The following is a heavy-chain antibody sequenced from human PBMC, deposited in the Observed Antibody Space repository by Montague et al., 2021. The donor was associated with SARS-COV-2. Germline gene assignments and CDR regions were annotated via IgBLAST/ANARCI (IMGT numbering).Heavy chain of an antibody. CDR3: ARHFPSGYTFGLDAFDL. CDR2: VYYTGSN. J-gene: IGHJ3*01. V-gene: IGHV4-39*01. Sequence: SETLSLTCTVSGGAVNRTTYDGPWIGQHPRKGLEWSGSVYYTGSNYYNPSLQSRGTMSVDTSKKQFSLKLSSVTAADTGVYYCARHFPSGYTFGLDAFDLWGQGTMVTVSS. CDR1: GGAVNRTTYD. D-gene: IGHD5-18*01.